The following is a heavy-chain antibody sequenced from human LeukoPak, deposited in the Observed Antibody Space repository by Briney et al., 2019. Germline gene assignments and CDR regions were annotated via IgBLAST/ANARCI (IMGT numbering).Heavy chain of an antibody. CDR3: AKGAKRVVGATTHWIDP. Sequence: GGSLRLSCAASGFTFNSYAMHWIRQAPGRGLEYGSAISTSGGNTYYADSVKDRFTISRDNSKNTLYLQMNSLRAEDTAVYYCAKGAKRVVGATTHWIDPWGQGTLVTVSS. J-gene: IGHJ5*02. CDR1: GFTFNSYA. CDR2: ISTSGGNT. D-gene: IGHD1-26*01. V-gene: IGHV3-64*04.